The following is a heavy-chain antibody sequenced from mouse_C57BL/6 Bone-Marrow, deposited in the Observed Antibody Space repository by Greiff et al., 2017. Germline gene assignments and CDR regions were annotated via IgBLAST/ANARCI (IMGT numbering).Heavy chain of an antibody. V-gene: IGHV1-82*01. Sequence: VKLQESGPELVKPGASVKISCKASGYAFSSSWMNWVKQRPGKGLEWIGRIYPGDGDTNYNGKFKGKATLTADKSSSTAYMQLSSLTSEDSAVYFCARRGNCYFDYWGQGTTLTVSS. CDR1: GYAFSSSW. CDR2: IYPGDGDT. CDR3: ARRGNCYFDY. D-gene: IGHD4-1*01. J-gene: IGHJ2*01.